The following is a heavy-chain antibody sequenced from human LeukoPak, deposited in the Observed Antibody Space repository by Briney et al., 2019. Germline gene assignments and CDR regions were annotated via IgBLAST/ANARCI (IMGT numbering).Heavy chain of an antibody. J-gene: IGHJ4*02. CDR1: GFTVSSNY. CDR2: IYSGGST. D-gene: IGHD3-3*01. V-gene: IGHV3-53*01. CDR3: AREAGGYYDFWSGSPYYY. Sequence: GGSLRLSCAASGFTVSSNYMSWVRQAPGKGLEWVSVIYSGGSTYYADSVKGRFTISRDNSKNTLYLQMNSLRAEDTAVYYCAREAGGYYDFWSGSPYYYWGQGTLVTVSS.